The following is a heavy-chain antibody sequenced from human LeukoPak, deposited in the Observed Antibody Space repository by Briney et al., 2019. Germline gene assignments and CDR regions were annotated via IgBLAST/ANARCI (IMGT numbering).Heavy chain of an antibody. V-gene: IGHV1-18*01. CDR3: ARDARHNLRGYYYYYMDV. Sequence: GASVKVSCKTSGFTFISYGISWVRQAPGQGLEWMGWISGSNGNTNYAQKLQGRVTMTTDTSISTAYMELSRLRSDDTAVYYCARDARHNLRGYYYYYMDVWGKGTTVTVSS. D-gene: IGHD1-1*01. CDR2: ISGSNGNT. CDR1: GFTFISYG. J-gene: IGHJ6*03.